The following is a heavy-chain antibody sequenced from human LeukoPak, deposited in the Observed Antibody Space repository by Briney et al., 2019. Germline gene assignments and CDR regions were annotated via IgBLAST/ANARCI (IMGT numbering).Heavy chain of an antibody. CDR2: INHSGST. CDR1: GYSISSGYY. D-gene: IGHD3-10*01. Sequence: PSETLSLTCTVSGYSISSGYYWGWIRQPPGKGLEWIGEINHSGSTNYTPSLKSRVTISVDTSKNQFCLQMSSVTAADTAVYCCARHVSMVRGVIKVFDYWGQGTLVSVSS. J-gene: IGHJ4*02. CDR3: ARHVSMVRGVIKVFDY. V-gene: IGHV4-38-2*02.